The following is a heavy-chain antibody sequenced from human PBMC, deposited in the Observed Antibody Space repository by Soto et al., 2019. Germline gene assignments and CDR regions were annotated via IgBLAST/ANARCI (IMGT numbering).Heavy chain of an antibody. D-gene: IGHD6-13*01. J-gene: IGHJ5*02. V-gene: IGHV1-18*01. CDR2: ISAYNGNT. CDR1: GYTFTSYG. CDR3: ARKGDSSSWYRGDNWFDP. Sequence: ASVKVSCKASGYTFTSYGISWVRQAPGQGLEWMGWISAYNGNTNYAQKLQGRVTMTTDTSTSTAYMELRSPRSDDTAVYYCARKGDSSSWYRGDNWFDPWGQGTLVTVS.